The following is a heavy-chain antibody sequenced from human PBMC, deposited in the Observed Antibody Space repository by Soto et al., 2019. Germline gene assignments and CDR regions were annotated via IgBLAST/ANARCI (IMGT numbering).Heavy chain of an antibody. CDR2: INGDGSST. Sequence: GGSLRLSCAASGFTFSSFWMHWVRQAPGKGPVWVSRINGDGSSTSHADSVKGRFTISRDNAENTLFLQMSGLRAEDTAVYYCARAQLLPDDAFDAWGRGTVVTVSS. CDR1: GFTFSSFW. D-gene: IGHD2-2*01. CDR3: ARAQLLPDDAFDA. V-gene: IGHV3-74*01. J-gene: IGHJ3*01.